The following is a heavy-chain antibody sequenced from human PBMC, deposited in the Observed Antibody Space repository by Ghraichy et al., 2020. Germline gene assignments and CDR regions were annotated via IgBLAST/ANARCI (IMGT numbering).Heavy chain of an antibody. J-gene: IGHJ1*01. V-gene: IGHV3-23*01. CDR1: GFTFRTYA. D-gene: IGHD3/OR15-3a*01. CDR2: ITDNGGTT. CDR3: AKFARDWPNEYLQH. Sequence: GGSLRLSCAASGFTFRTYAMSWVRQAPGKGLEWVSAITDNGGTTYDAESVKGRFTISRDNSKNTLFLQMNSLRGEDTAVYYCAKFARDWPNEYLQHWGQGALVTVSP.